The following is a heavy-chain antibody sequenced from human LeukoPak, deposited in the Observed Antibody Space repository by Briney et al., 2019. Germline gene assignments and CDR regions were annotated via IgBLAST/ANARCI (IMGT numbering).Heavy chain of an antibody. V-gene: IGHV4-59*01. D-gene: IGHD2-2*01. CDR3: ARVVPAAIPYYYYYMDV. CDR1: GDSISIYY. J-gene: IGHJ6*03. CDR2: IYNSGST. Sequence: ETLSLTCTVSGDSISIYYWSWIRPPPGKGLEWIGYIYNSGSTNYNPSLKGRVTISVDTSKNQFSLKLTSVTAADTAVYYCARVVPAAIPYYYYYMDVWGKGTTVTVSS.